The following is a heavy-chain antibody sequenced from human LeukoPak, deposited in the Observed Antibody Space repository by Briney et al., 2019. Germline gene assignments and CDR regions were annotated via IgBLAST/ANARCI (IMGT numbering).Heavy chain of an antibody. J-gene: IGHJ5*02. Sequence: GALRLSCAASGFTFSSYAMSWVRQAPGKGLEWVSAISGSGGSTYYADSVKGRFTISRDNSKNTLYLQMNSLRAEGTAVYYCAKGAGYSSGWYPGWFDPWGQGTLDTVSS. D-gene: IGHD6-19*01. CDR1: GFTFSSYA. CDR3: AKGAGYSSGWYPGWFDP. CDR2: ISGSGGST. V-gene: IGHV3-23*01.